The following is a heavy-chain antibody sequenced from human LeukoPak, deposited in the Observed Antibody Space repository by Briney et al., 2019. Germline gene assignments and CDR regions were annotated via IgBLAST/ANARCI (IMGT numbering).Heavy chain of an antibody. V-gene: IGHV4-30-4*01. CDR3: ARDETSFHYGMDV. Sequence: SQTLSLTRTVSGGSISSGDYYWSWIRQPPGKGLEWIGYIYYSGSTYYNPSLKSRVTISVDTSKNQFSLKLSSVTAADTAVYYCARDETSFHYGMDVWGQGTTVTVSS. CDR1: GGSISSGDYY. CDR2: IYYSGST. J-gene: IGHJ6*02.